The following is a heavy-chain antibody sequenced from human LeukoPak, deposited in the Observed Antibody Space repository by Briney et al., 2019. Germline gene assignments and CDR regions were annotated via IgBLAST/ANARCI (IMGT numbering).Heavy chain of an antibody. CDR1: GLSLTTSGVG. CDR3: SRTRRGQIGWTNDY. D-gene: IGHD6-19*01. Sequence: ESGPTLVKPTQTLTLTCTFSGLSLTTSGVGVGWIRQPPGKALEWLALIYWDDDKRYSPSLKSRVTITKDTSKNQVVLTMTNMDPVDTATYYCSRTRRGQIGWTNDYWGQGTLVTVSS. V-gene: IGHV2-5*02. CDR2: IYWDDDK. J-gene: IGHJ4*02.